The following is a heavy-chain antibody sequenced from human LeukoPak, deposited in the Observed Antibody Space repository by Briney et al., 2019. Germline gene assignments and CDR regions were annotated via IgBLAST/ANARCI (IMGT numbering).Heavy chain of an antibody. CDR2: IYYSGST. D-gene: IGHD3-9*01. Sequence: SETLSLTCTVSGGSISSYYWSWVRQPPGKGLEWIGYIYYSGSTNYNPSLKSRVTISVDTSKNQFSLKLSSVTAADTAVYYCARALAGYDEWGDAFDIWGQGTMVTVSS. CDR3: ARALAGYDEWGDAFDI. V-gene: IGHV4-59*01. J-gene: IGHJ3*02. CDR1: GGSISSYY.